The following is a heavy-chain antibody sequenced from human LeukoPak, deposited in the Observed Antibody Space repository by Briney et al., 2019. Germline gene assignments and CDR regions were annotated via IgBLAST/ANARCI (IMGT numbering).Heavy chain of an antibody. CDR2: ISWNSGSI. CDR3: ARRIAVAGTGFDAFDI. Sequence: GGSLRLSCAASGFTFDDYAMHWVRQAPGKGLEWVSGISWNSGSIGYADSVKGRFTISRDNAKNSLYLQMNSLRAEDMALYYCARRIAVAGTGFDAFDIWGQGTMVTVSS. J-gene: IGHJ3*02. CDR1: GFTFDDYA. V-gene: IGHV3-9*03. D-gene: IGHD6-19*01.